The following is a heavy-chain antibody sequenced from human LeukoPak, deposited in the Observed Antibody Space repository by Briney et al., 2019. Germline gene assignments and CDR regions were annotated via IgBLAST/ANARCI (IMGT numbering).Heavy chain of an antibody. V-gene: IGHV4-59*05. CDR2: IYYSGST. J-gene: IGHJ3*01. D-gene: IGHD6-25*01. CDR1: GGSINSYY. Sequence: SETLSLTCSVSGGSINSYYWSWMRQPPGKGLEWIGSIYYSGSTYYNPSLKSRVTISVDTSKNQFSLNLNSVTSEDTAVYYCARGRASAFDVWGQGSMVTVSS. CDR3: ARGRASAFDV.